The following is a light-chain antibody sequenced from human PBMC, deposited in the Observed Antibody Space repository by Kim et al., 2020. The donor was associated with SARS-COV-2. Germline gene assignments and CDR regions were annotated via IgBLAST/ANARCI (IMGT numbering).Light chain of an antibody. V-gene: IGKV1-27*01. CDR3: QKYNGAPWT. CDR1: QGISKD. Sequence: DIQMTKSPSSLSASVGDRVTITCRASQGISKDLAWYQQKPGNAPKLLIFAASALQSGVPTRFSGSGSGTDFTLTISSLQPEDVATYYCQKYNGAPWTFGHGTKLEI. J-gene: IGKJ1*01. CDR2: AAS.